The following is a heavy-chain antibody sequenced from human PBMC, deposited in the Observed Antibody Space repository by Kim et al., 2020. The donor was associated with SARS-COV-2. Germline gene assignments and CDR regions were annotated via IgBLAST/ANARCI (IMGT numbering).Heavy chain of an antibody. V-gene: IGHV4-39*07. Sequence: YNPSLTSRVTISLDTSKNQFSLNLTSVTAADTGVYYCASDSYGDYWYFDLWGRGTLVTVSS. CDR3: ASDSYGDYWYFDL. D-gene: IGHD4-17*01. J-gene: IGHJ2*01.